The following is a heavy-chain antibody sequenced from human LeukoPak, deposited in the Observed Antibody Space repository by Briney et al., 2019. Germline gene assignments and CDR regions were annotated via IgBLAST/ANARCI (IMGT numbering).Heavy chain of an antibody. CDR1: GFTFSSYS. Sequence: PGGSLRLSCAASGFTFSSYSMNWVRQAPGKGLEWVSSISSSSSYIYYADSVKGRFTISRDNAKNSLYLQMNSLRAEDTAVYYCAREVDCSGGSYPFDYWGQGTLVTVSS. V-gene: IGHV3-21*01. CDR3: AREVDCSGGSYPFDY. CDR2: ISSSSSYI. D-gene: IGHD2-15*01. J-gene: IGHJ4*02.